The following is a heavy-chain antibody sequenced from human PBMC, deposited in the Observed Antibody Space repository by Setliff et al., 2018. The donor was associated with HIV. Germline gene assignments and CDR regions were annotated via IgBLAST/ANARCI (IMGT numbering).Heavy chain of an antibody. V-gene: IGHV1-3*01. CDR3: ARGALLAVFDFDH. J-gene: IGHJ4*02. Sequence: ASVKVSCKASGYTFSSYGVHWVRQAPGQSLEWMGWINVGNGDTKYSQDLQGRITITRDTSANTAYMELSRLRSDDTAVYFCARGALLAVFDFDHWGQGTMVTVSS. CDR1: GYTFSSYG. D-gene: IGHD3-10*01. CDR2: INVGNGDT.